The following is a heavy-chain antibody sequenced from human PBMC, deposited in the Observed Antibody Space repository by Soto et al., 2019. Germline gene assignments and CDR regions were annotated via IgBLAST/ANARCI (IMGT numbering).Heavy chain of an antibody. CDR2: IYHSGST. D-gene: IGHD2-21*01. J-gene: IGHJ5*02. CDR1: GGSISSGGYS. CDR3: AGVRGPYCGGECYPPTPNWFDH. V-gene: IGHV4-30-2*01. Sequence: QLQLQESGSGLVKPSQTLSLTCAVSGGSISSGGYSWSWIRQPPGKGLEWIGYIYHSGSTYYNPSLKSRVTISVDRSKNQFSLKLSSVTAADSAVYYCAGVRGPYCGGECYPPTPNWFDHWGQGTLVTVSS.